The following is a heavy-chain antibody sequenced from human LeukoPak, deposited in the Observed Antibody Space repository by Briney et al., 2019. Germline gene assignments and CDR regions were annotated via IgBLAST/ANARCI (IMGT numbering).Heavy chain of an antibody. D-gene: IGHD1-26*01. CDR3: ATQVGATTHGAFDI. J-gene: IGHJ3*02. V-gene: IGHV3-21*01. CDR2: ISGNSIYI. CDR1: GFTFSSYS. Sequence: GGSLRLSCAASGFTFSSYSMNWVRQAPGKGLEWVSSISGNSIYIYYADSVKGRFTISRDNAKNSLYLQMNSLRVADTAVYYCATQVGATTHGAFDIWGQGTMVTVSS.